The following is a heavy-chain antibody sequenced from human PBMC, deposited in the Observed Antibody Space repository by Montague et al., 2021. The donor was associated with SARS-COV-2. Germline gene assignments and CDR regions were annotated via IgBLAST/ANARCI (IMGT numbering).Heavy chain of an antibody. CDR3: ARNKFPAAFDF. J-gene: IGHJ4*02. Sequence: SLRLSCEAYGFTFSSYEMNWVRQAPGKGLEWVSYTTSTGSTLYYXDSVQGRFTISRDNAKKSLYLQMNSLRAEDTAVYYCARNKFPAAFDFWGQGTLVTVSS. CDR1: GFTFSSYE. V-gene: IGHV3-48*03. D-gene: IGHD2-2*01. CDR2: TTSTGSTL.